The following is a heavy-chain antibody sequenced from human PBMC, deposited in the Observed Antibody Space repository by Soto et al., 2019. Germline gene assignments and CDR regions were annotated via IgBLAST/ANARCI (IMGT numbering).Heavy chain of an antibody. CDR2: IYYSGST. CDR1: GGSISSSSYY. D-gene: IGHD4-4*01. V-gene: IGHV4-39*01. J-gene: IGHJ4*02. Sequence: SETLSLTCTVSGGSISSSSYYWGWIRQPPGKGLEWIGSIYYSGSTYYNPSLKSRVTISVDTSKNQFSLKLSSVTAADTAVYYCARQKVTTVGDFDYWGQGTLVTVSS. CDR3: ARQKVTTVGDFDY.